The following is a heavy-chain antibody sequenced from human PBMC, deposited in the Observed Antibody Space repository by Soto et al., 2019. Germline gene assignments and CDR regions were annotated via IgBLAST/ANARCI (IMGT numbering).Heavy chain of an antibody. CDR2: IIPIFGTA. CDR3: ARERYCISTSCYTYCYYGMDV. Sequence: QVQLVQSGAEVKKPGSSVKVSCKASGGTFSSYAISWVRQAPGQGLEWMGGIIPIFGTANYAQKFQGRVTITADESTSKAYMELSSLRSEDTAVYYCARERYCISTSCYTYCYYGMDVWGQGTTVTVSS. CDR1: GGTFSSYA. J-gene: IGHJ6*02. D-gene: IGHD2-2*02. V-gene: IGHV1-69*12.